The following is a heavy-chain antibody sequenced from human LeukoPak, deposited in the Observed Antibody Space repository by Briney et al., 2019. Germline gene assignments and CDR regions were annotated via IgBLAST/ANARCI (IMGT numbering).Heavy chain of an antibody. D-gene: IGHD3-10*01. CDR2: IIPIFGTA. J-gene: IGHJ5*02. V-gene: IGHV1-69*13. Sequence: ASVKVSCKASGGTFSSYAISWVRQAPGQGLEWMGGIIPIFGTANYAQKFQGRVTITADESTSTAYMELSSLTSDDTAMYFCARLYLWFETSRTLFALDPWGQGTLVIVSS. CDR3: ARLYLWFETSRTLFALDP. CDR1: GGTFSSYA.